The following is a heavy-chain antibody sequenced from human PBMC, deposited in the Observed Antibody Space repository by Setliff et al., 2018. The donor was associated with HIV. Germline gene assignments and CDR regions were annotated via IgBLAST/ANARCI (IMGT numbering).Heavy chain of an antibody. CDR3: ARHGNIVVMLDATAFDY. J-gene: IGHJ4*02. CDR1: GGSFSSGGYY. D-gene: IGHD2-15*01. Sequence: SETLSLTCTVSGGSFSSGGYYWSWIRQLPGKGLEWIGYIYYSGDTYYNPSLKSRVTISVDTSKNQFSLKVSSVTAADTAVYYCARHGNIVVMLDATAFDYWGQGTQVTVSS. V-gene: IGHV4-39*01. CDR2: IYYSGDT.